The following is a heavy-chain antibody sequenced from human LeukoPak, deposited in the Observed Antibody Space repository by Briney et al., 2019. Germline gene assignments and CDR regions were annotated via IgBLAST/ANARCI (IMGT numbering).Heavy chain of an antibody. CDR2: INPNSGGT. Sequence: ASVKVSCKASGYTFTDYYMHWVRQAPGQGLEWMGWINPNSGGTNYAQEFQGRVTMTRDTSISTAYMELSRLGSDDTAVYYCARDFSAWDAFDIWGQGTMVTVSS. V-gene: IGHV1-2*02. J-gene: IGHJ3*02. CDR1: GYTFTDYY. CDR3: ARDFSAWDAFDI.